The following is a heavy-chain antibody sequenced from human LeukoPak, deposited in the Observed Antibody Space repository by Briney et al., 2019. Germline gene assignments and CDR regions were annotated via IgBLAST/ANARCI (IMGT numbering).Heavy chain of an antibody. CDR2: LSDSGGST. J-gene: IGHJ3*02. D-gene: IGHD3-10*01. Sequence: GGSLRLSCAAPGFSFSNYDMTWVRQAPGKGLDWVSTLSDSGGSTYYADSVKGRFTISRDNSKNTLYLQMSSLRAEDTAIYFCAKRLYYGSGPLDIWGQGTMVTVSS. CDR1: GFSFSNYD. V-gene: IGHV3-23*01. CDR3: AKRLYYGSGPLDI.